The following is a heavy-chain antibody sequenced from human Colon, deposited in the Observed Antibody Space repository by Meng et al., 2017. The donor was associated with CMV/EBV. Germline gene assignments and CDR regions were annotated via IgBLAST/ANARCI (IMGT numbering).Heavy chain of an antibody. Sequence: GESLKISCAASGFTFSGYAMSWVRQAPGKGLGWVSAISNGGGNTYYADSVRGRFTISRDNAKNSLFLQMHGLRAEDTAVYYCARGADFDFWGQGTLVTVSS. V-gene: IGHV3-23*01. J-gene: IGHJ4*02. CDR2: ISNGGGNT. CDR3: ARGADFDF. D-gene: IGHD4/OR15-4a*01. CDR1: GFTFSGYA.